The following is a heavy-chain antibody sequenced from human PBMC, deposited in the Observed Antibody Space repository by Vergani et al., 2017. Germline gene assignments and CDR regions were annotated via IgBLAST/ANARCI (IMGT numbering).Heavy chain of an antibody. D-gene: IGHD4-17*01. J-gene: IGHJ6*02. CDR3: ATPQTVTTGGMEV. CDR1: GYTFTDYY. CDR2: VDPEDGET. Sequence: EVQLVQSGAEVKKPGATVQISCKVSGYTFTDYYMHWVQQAPGKGLEWMGLVDPEDGETIYAEKFKGRVTIAADTPTDTAHLELSSLRSEDTAVYYCATPQTVTTGGMEVWGQGTTVIVSS. V-gene: IGHV1-69-2*01.